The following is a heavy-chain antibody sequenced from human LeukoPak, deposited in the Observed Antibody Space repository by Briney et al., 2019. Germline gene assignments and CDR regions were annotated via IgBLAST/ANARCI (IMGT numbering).Heavy chain of an antibody. D-gene: IGHD6-19*01. V-gene: IGHV3-74*01. Sequence: GGSLRLSCAASGFTFNKYWLHWVRQAPGKGLVWVSRISPDDMSTSYADSVKGRFTISRDNAKKTLFLQMNSLRAEDAAVYYCAIKQWLGYFDYWGQGTLVTVSS. CDR2: ISPDDMST. CDR1: GFTFNKYW. J-gene: IGHJ4*02. CDR3: AIKQWLGYFDY.